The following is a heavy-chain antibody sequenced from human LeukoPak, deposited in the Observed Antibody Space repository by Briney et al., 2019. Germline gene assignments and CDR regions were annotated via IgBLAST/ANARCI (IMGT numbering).Heavy chain of an antibody. J-gene: IGHJ4*02. CDR3: AKNPGGYDYRFDY. D-gene: IGHD5-12*01. Sequence: GGSLRLSCAASGFTFSSYTMSWVRQAPGKGLEWVSAISGSGGSTYYADSVKGRFTISRDNSKNTLYLQMNSLRAEDTAVYYCAKNPGGYDYRFDYWGQGTLVTVSS. CDR1: GFTFSSYT. CDR2: ISGSGGST. V-gene: IGHV3-23*01.